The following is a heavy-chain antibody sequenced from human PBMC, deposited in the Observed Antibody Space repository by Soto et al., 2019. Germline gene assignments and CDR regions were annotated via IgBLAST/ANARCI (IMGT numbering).Heavy chain of an antibody. CDR3: STALRRDSALGAY. CDR1: GFPFIDAW. J-gene: IGHJ4*02. Sequence: EVQLVESGGGLVKPGGSLRLSCTASGFPFIDAWMSWVRQAPGKRLQWIGRIRSNADGGTADLTAPVRDRFTISRDDSKTTLYLQMTSLKIDDTAVYFCSTALRRDSALGAYWGLGTLVSVSS. D-gene: IGHD3-16*01. V-gene: IGHV3-15*01. CDR2: IRSNADGGTA.